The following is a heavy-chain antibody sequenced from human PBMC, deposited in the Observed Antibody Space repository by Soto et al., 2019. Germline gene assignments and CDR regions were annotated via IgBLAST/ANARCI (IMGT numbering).Heavy chain of an antibody. J-gene: IGHJ5*02. CDR3: ARSPAYGDYANLDT. Sequence: SETLSLTCTVSGGSISSGGYYWSWIRQHPGKGLEWIGYIYYSGSTYYNPSLKSRVTISVDTSKNQFSLKLNLTSVTAADTAVYYCARSPAYGDYANLDTWGQGTLVTVSS. D-gene: IGHD4-17*01. CDR2: IYYSGST. V-gene: IGHV4-31*02. CDR1: GGSISSGGYY.